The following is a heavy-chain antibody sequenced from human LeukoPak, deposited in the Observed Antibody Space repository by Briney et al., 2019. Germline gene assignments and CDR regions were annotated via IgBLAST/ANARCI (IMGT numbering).Heavy chain of an antibody. J-gene: IGHJ4*02. CDR1: GGSFSGYY. D-gene: IGHD3-10*01. CDR2: INHSGST. V-gene: IGHV4-34*01. CDR3: ARGLVRGYYGSGSYYKMYYFDY. Sequence: SETLSLTCAVYGGSFSGYYWSWIRQPPGKGLEWIGEINHSGSTNYNPSLKSRVTIPVDTSKNQFSLKLSSVTAADTAVYYCARGLVRGYYGSGSYYKMYYFDYWGQGTLVTVSS.